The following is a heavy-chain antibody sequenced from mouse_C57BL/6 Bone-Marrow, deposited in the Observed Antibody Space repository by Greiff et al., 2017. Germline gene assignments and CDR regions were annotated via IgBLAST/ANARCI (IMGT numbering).Heavy chain of an antibody. D-gene: IGHD1-1*01. CDR1: GYTFTSYG. Sequence: VQLQQSGAELARPGASVKLSCKASGYTFTSYGISWVKQRTGQGLEWIGEIYPRSGNTYYNEKFKGKATLTADKSSSTAYMELRSLTSEDSAVXFCARDYYGGYYFDYWGQGTTLTVSS. CDR3: ARDYYGGYYFDY. V-gene: IGHV1-81*01. J-gene: IGHJ2*01. CDR2: IYPRSGNT.